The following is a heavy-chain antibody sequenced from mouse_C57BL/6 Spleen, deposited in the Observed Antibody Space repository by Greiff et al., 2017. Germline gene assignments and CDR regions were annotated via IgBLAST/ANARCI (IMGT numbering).Heavy chain of an antibody. J-gene: IGHJ1*03. D-gene: IGHD1-1*01. Sequence: EVQLVESGPGLVKPSQSLSLTCSVTGYSITSGYYWNWIRQFPGNKLEWMGYISYDGSNNYNPSLKNRISITRDTSKNQFFLKLNSVTTEDTATYYCARAKFFPFYYYERRGYFDVWGTGTTVTVSS. V-gene: IGHV3-6*01. CDR3: ARAKFFPFYYYERRGYFDV. CDR2: ISYDGSN. CDR1: GYSITSGYY.